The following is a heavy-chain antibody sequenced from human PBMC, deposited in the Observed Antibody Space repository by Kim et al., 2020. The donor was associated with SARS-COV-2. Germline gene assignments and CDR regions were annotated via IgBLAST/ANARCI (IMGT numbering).Heavy chain of an antibody. V-gene: IGHV3-73*01. CDR1: GFSFSDSA. Sequence: GGSLRLSCAASGFSFSDSAMHWVRQASGKGLEWVGRIRCKANSYATTYAAWVQGRFTISRDDSKNAAYLQMNSLKTEDTAVYYCTRVPGTAVAFWDAYDIWGQGTMVTVSS. CDR2: IRCKANSYAT. CDR3: TRVPGTAVAFWDAYDI. D-gene: IGHD2-15*01. J-gene: IGHJ3*02.